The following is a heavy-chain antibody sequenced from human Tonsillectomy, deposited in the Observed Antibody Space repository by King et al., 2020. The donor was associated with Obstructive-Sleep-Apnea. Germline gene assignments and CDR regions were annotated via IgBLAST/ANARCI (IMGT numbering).Heavy chain of an antibody. J-gene: IGHJ4*02. CDR3: ARFGDDFWSGYYTPFDY. V-gene: IGHV4-59*01. Sequence: VQLQESGPGLVKPSETLSLTCTVSGGSISSYYWSWIRQPPGRGLEWIGYIFYSGSTNYNPSLKSRVTISVDTSKNQFSLKLSSVTAADTAVYYCARFGDDFWSGYYTPFDYWGQGTLVTGSS. CDR1: GGSISSYY. CDR2: IFYSGST. D-gene: IGHD3-3*01.